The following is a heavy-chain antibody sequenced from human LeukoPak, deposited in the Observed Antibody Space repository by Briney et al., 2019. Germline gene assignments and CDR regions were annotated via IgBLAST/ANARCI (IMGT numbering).Heavy chain of an antibody. CDR1: GYTFTSYG. CDR2: ISAYNGNT. V-gene: IGHV1-18*01. CDR3: ARGRTKTLWFGELFFDY. J-gene: IGHJ4*02. D-gene: IGHD3-10*01. Sequence: ASVKVSCKASGYTFTSYGIRWVRQAPGQGLEWMGWISAYNGNTNYAQKLQGRVTMTTDTSTSTAYMELRSLRSDDTAVYYCARGRTKTLWFGELFFDYWGQGTLVTVSS.